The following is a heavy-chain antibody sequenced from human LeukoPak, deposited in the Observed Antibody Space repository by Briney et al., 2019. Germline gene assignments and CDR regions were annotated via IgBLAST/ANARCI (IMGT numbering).Heavy chain of an antibody. Sequence: SETLSLSCAVYGGSFSGYYWSWIRHPPGKGLERIGEINHSGSTNYNPSLKSRVTISVDTSKNQFSLKLSSVTAADTAVYYRARGGGDSSGYVDYWGQGTLVTVSS. CDR2: INHSGST. V-gene: IGHV4-34*01. CDR1: GGSFSGYY. D-gene: IGHD3-22*01. CDR3: ARGGGDSSGYVDY. J-gene: IGHJ4*02.